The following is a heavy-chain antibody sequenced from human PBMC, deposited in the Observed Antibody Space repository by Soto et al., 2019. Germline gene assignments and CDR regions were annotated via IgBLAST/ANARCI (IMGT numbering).Heavy chain of an antibody. D-gene: IGHD3-3*02. Sequence: EVQLVPSGADIKKPGQSLKISCKGVRYKXXSAWIGWVRQMPGKGLEWMGIIKPGTSDIKYSPSRRGRVTIAADEAVSTAYLQWSSLKASDTAMYYCARQLSHICDSWGQGTLVTVSS. V-gene: IGHV5-51*01. J-gene: IGHJ4*02. CDR2: IKPGTSDI. CDR1: RYKXXSAW. CDR3: ARQLSHICDS.